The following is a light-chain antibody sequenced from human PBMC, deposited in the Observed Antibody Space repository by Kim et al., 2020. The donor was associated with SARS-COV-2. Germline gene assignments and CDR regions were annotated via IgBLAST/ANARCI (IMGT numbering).Light chain of an antibody. CDR2: DTS. CDR3: QQRSNWPPIT. J-gene: IGKJ5*01. Sequence: PGERATLSCRASQTVGIYLGWYQQKPGQAPRLLIYDTSKRAPGIPVRFSGGGSGTDFTLTISSLEPEDFAVYYCQQRSNWPPITFGQGTRLEIK. V-gene: IGKV3-11*01. CDR1: QTVGIY.